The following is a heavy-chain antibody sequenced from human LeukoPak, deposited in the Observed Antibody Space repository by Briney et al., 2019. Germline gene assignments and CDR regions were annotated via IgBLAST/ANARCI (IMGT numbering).Heavy chain of an antibody. J-gene: IGHJ6*02. V-gene: IGHV3-30-3*01. Sequence: PGRSLRLSCAASGFTFSSYAMHWVRQAPGKGLEWVAVISYEGSNKYYADSVKGRFTISRDNSKNTLYLQMNSLRAEDTAVYYCARSPPIYYYDSSGYYYSPYYYGMDVWGQGTTVTVSS. D-gene: IGHD3-22*01. CDR1: GFTFSSYA. CDR3: ARSPPIYYYDSSGYYYSPYYYGMDV. CDR2: ISYEGSNK.